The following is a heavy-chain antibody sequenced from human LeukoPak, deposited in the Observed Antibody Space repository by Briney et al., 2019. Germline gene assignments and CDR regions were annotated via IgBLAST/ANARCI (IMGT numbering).Heavy chain of an antibody. Sequence: RTGGSLRLSCAASGFTVSSNYMSWVRQAPGKGLEWVANIKEDGSEKYYVDSVKGRFTISRDNAKNSLYLQMNSLRAEDTAVYYCARDRRAPYYDFRSGYIDHYYMDVWGKGTTVTVSS. V-gene: IGHV3-7*01. CDR2: IKEDGSEK. D-gene: IGHD3-3*01. CDR3: ARDRRAPYYDFRSGYIDHYYMDV. J-gene: IGHJ6*03. CDR1: GFTVSSNY.